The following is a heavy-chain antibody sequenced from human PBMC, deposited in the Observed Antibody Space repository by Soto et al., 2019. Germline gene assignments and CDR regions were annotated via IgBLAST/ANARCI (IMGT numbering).Heavy chain of an antibody. J-gene: IGHJ4*02. Sequence: SATLSLTCAVSGGSVNNLYWSWIRQPPGKGLEWIGEIYHSGSTNYNPSLKSRVTISVDKSKNQFSLKLSSVTAADTAVYYCARGSYYYDSSGYYYVGDFDYWGQGTLVTVSS. D-gene: IGHD3-22*01. CDR3: ARGSYYYDSSGYYYVGDFDY. CDR1: GGSVNNLY. CDR2: IYHSGST. V-gene: IGHV4-59*02.